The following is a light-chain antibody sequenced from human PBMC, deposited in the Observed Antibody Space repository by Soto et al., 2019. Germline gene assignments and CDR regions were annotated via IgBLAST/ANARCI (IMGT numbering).Light chain of an antibody. Sequence: QSVLTQPASVSGSPGQSITISCIGTSSDVGGYNYVSWYQQHPGKAPKLMIYDVRNRPSGVSDRFSGSKSGNTASLTISGLQAEDEAGYYCSSYTSSSSLVVFGGGTKLTVL. CDR1: SSDVGGYNY. J-gene: IGLJ2*01. CDR2: DVR. CDR3: SSYTSSSSLVV. V-gene: IGLV2-14*03.